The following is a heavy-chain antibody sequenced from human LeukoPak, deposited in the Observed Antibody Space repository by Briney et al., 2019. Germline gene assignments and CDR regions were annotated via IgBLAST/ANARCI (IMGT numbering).Heavy chain of an antibody. CDR3: ASAYCGGDCYSSNWFDP. CDR2: INHSGST. CDR1: GGSFSGYY. D-gene: IGHD2-21*02. V-gene: IGHV4-34*01. J-gene: IGHJ5*02. Sequence: PSETLSLTCAVYGGSFSGYYWSWIRQPPGKGLEWIGEINHSGSTNYNPSLKSRVTISVDTSKNQFSLKLSSVTAADTAVYYCASAYCGGDCYSSNWFDPWGQGTLVTVSS.